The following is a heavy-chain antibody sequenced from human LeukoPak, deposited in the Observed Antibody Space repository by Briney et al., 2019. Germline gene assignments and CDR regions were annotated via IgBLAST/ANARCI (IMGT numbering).Heavy chain of an antibody. Sequence: SETLSLTCTVSGGSISSYYWSWIRQPPGKGLGWIGYIYYSGSTNYNPSLKSRVTISVDTSKNQFSLKLSSVTAADTAVYYCASGIAAAADFDYWGQETLVTVSS. J-gene: IGHJ4*02. CDR3: ASGIAAAADFDY. D-gene: IGHD6-13*01. CDR2: IYYSGST. V-gene: IGHV4-59*01. CDR1: GGSISSYY.